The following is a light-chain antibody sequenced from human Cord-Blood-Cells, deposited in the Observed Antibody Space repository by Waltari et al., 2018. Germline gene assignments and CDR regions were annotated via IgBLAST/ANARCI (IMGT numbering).Light chain of an antibody. J-gene: IGLJ2*01. CDR1: NIGSQN. CDR2: RDS. Sequence: SYELTQPLSVSVALGQTARLTRGGNNIGSQNVPWYQQKPGQAPVLVIYRDSNRPSGIPERFSGSNSGNTATLTISRAQAGDEADYYCQVWDSSTVVFGGGTKLTVL. CDR3: QVWDSSTVV. V-gene: IGLV3-9*01.